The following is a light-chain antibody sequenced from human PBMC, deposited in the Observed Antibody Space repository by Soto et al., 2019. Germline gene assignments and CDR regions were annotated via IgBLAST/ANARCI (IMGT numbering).Light chain of an antibody. CDR3: QHYKSYSRT. J-gene: IGKJ1*01. Sequence: DIQMTQSPSTLSASVGDRVTITCRASQSISSWLAWYQQKQGKAHKXVIYDGSSFESGVPSRFSGSGYGTEGNITISSLQPDDAETYDCQHYKSYSRTFGQGTKGDNK. CDR1: QSISSW. CDR2: DGS. V-gene: IGKV1-5*01.